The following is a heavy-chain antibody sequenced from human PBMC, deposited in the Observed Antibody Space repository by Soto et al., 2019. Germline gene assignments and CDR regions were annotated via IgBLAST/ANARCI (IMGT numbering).Heavy chain of an antibody. V-gene: IGHV4-30-4*01. CDR1: GGSISSGDYY. J-gene: IGHJ4*02. Sequence: QVQLQESGPGLVKPSQTLSLTCTVSGGSISSGDYYWSWIRQPPGKGLEWIGYIYYSGSTYYNPSLTRRVTRSVDTSKNQFSLKLSSVTAADTAVYSCASNSCGYTFYDYWGQGTLVTVSS. CDR3: ASNSCGYTFYDY. CDR2: IYYSGST. D-gene: IGHD5-18*01.